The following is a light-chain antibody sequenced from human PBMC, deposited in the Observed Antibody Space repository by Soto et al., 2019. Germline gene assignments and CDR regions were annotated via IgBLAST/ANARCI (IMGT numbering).Light chain of an antibody. CDR3: QRTHIWPWT. CDR2: DVS. V-gene: IGKV3-15*01. CDR1: QSVSSK. Sequence: EIVMTQSPATLSVSPGERATLSCRASQSVSSKLAWYQQKPGQAPRLLIYDVSTRANGIPARFRGSGSGTEFTLTIRGLQSEDFAVYYCQRTHIWPWTFGQGTKVEMK. J-gene: IGKJ1*01.